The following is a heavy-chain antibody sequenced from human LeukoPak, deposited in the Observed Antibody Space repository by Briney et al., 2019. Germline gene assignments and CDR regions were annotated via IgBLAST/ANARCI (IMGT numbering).Heavy chain of an antibody. CDR1: GFTFSSYW. V-gene: IGHV3-74*01. Sequence: TGGSLRLSCAASGFTFSSYWMHWVRQAPGKGLVWVSRLNSDGSSTTYADSVKGRFTISRDNAKNTLYLQMNSLRAKDTAVYYCARGSSGWSLDAFDVWGQGTMVTVSS. CDR3: ARGSSGWSLDAFDV. D-gene: IGHD6-19*01. J-gene: IGHJ3*01. CDR2: LNSDGSST.